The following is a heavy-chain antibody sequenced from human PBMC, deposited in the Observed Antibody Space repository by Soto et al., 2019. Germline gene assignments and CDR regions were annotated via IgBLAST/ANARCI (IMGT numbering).Heavy chain of an antibody. CDR3: AKGQGISSGGSCYFDWFAP. V-gene: IGHV3-23*01. J-gene: IGHJ5*02. CDR1: GFTFSSYA. D-gene: IGHD2-15*01. Sequence: EVQLLESGGGLVQPGGSLRLSCAASGFTFSSYAMSWVRQAPGKGLEWVSAISGSGGSTYYADSVKGRFTISRDNSKKTLYLQMNSLRAEDTAVYYCAKGQGISSGGSCYFDWFAPWGQGTLVTVSS. CDR2: ISGSGGST.